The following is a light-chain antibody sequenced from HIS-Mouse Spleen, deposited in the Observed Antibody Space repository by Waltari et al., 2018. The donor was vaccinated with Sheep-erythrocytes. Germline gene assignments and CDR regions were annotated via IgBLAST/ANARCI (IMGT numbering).Light chain of an antibody. CDR2: DVS. J-gene: IGLJ1*01. CDR3: CSYAGSYNYV. Sequence: QSALTQPRSVSGSPGQSVTISCTGTSSDVGSYNYVSWYQQHPGKAPKLMIYDVSKRPSGVPGRFSGSKSGNTASLTISGLQAEDEADYYCCSYAGSYNYVFGTGTKVTVL. V-gene: IGLV2-11*01. CDR1: SSDVGSYNY.